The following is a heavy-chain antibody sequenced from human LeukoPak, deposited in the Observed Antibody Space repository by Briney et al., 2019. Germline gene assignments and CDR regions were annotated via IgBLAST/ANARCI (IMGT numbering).Heavy chain of an antibody. CDR1: GYTLTSFD. Sequence: SVTASCTVAGYTLTSFDINWVRHAAGQWREWMGWMNPNSGNTGYAQKFQGRVTMTRNTSISTAYMELSSLRSEDTAIYYCAKDRAWIQFWFWGQGTLVTVSS. J-gene: IGHJ4*02. V-gene: IGHV1-8*01. CDR3: AKDRAWIQFWF. CDR2: MNPNSGNT. D-gene: IGHD5-18*01.